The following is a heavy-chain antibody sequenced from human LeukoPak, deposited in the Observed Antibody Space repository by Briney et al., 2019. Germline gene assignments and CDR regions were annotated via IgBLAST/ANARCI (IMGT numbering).Heavy chain of an antibody. J-gene: IGHJ4*02. D-gene: IGHD3-10*01. CDR1: GFSFSTHN. CDR3: VKGRYGTGWDF. Sequence: PGGSLRLSCSASGFSFSTHNMHWVRQAPGKGLEFVSGITSDGENTDYLDFAKGRFTITRDNSKNTLYLHMTSLRPEDTAVYFCVKGRYGTGWDFWGPGTLVIVSS. CDR2: ITSDGENT. V-gene: IGHV3-64D*06.